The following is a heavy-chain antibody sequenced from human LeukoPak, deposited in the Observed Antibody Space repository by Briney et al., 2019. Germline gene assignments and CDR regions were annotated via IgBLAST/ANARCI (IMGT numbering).Heavy chain of an antibody. Sequence: PSETLSLTCSVSGGSISSGFYYWSWIRQPAGKGLEWIGRIYASGNTNYNTSLKSRVTISVDTSNKQFSLKLSSVTAADTAVYYCARDSAIYDSSGYYYSDAFDIWGQGIMVTVSS. V-gene: IGHV4-61*02. D-gene: IGHD3-22*01. CDR3: ARDSAIYDSSGYYYSDAFDI. J-gene: IGHJ3*02. CDR2: IYASGNT. CDR1: GGSISSGFYY.